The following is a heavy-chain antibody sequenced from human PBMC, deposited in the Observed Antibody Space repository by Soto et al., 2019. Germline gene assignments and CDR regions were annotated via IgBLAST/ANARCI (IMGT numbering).Heavy chain of an antibody. J-gene: IGHJ4*02. Sequence: EVQLVESGGGLVQPGGSLRLSCAASGFTFSSDWMHWVRQAPGKGLVWVSRIKGDASSTNYADSVKGRFTISRDNAKNTVYLQINTLRAEDTAVYYGARGGYGYYLTDWGQGTLVTVSS. V-gene: IGHV3-74*01. CDR2: IKGDASST. CDR3: ARGGYGYYLTD. CDR1: GFTFSSDW. D-gene: IGHD5-18*01.